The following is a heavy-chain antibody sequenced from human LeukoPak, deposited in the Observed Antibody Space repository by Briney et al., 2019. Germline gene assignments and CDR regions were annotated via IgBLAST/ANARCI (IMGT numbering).Heavy chain of an antibody. CDR3: AKGIRIAVATPIEY. J-gene: IGHJ4*02. CDR1: GFTFSSYG. Sequence: GGSLRLSCAASGFTFSSYGMHWVRQAPGKGLEWVAVISYDGSNKYYADSVKGRFTISKDNSKNTLYLQMNSLRAEDTAVYYCAKGIRIAVATPIEYWGQGTLVTVSS. CDR2: ISYDGSNK. D-gene: IGHD6-19*01. V-gene: IGHV3-30*18.